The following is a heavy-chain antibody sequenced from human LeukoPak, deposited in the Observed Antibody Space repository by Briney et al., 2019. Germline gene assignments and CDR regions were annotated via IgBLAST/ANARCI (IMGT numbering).Heavy chain of an antibody. V-gene: IGHV4-59*01. CDR3: ARELVVPAATPLDAFDI. Sequence: SETLSLTCTVSGGSISSYYWSWTRQPPGKGLEWIGYIYYSGSTNYNPSLKSRVTISVDTSKNQFSLKLSSVTAADTAVYYCARELVVPAATPLDAFDIWGQGTMVTVSS. D-gene: IGHD2-2*02. CDR1: GGSISSYY. J-gene: IGHJ3*02. CDR2: IYYSGST.